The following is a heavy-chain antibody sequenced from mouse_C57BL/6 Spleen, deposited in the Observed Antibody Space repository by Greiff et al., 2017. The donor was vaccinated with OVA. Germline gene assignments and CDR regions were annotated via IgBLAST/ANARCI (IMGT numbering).Heavy chain of an antibody. J-gene: IGHJ1*03. CDR1: GYTFTSSG. D-gene: IGHD2-5*01. Sequence: LVESGAELARPGASVKLSCKASGYTFTSSGISWVKQRTGQGLEWIGEIYPRSGNTYYNEKFKGKATLTADKSSSTAYMELRSLTSEDSAVYFCARDYSNPLYFDVWGTGATVTVSS. CDR3: ARDYSNPLYFDV. CDR2: IYPRSGNT. V-gene: IGHV1-81*01.